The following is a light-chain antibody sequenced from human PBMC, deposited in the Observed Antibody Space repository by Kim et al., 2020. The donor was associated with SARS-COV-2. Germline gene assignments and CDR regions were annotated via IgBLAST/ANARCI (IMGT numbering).Light chain of an antibody. J-gene: IGKJ4*01. CDR2: SAF. CDR3: QQHHSFPLT. Sequence: GSVGETETMTCRDSQGINSNLAWYQQRPGKAPNLLIYSAFTLHSGVPARFSGSGSGTDFTLTITSLQPEDFATYHCQQHHSFPLTFGGGTKVDIK. V-gene: IGKV1-9*01. CDR1: QGINSN.